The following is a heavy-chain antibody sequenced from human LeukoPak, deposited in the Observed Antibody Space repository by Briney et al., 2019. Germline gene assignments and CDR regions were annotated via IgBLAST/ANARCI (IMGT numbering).Heavy chain of an antibody. CDR1: GFTFSSYS. D-gene: IGHD5-12*01. Sequence: GGSLRLSCAASGFTFSSYSMNWVRQAPGKGLEWVSSISSSSSYIYYADSVKGRFTISRDNAKNSLYLQMNSLRAEDTAVYYCARVGSGYDYYYYYYMDVWGKGTTVTVSS. J-gene: IGHJ6*03. CDR2: ISSSSSYI. CDR3: ARVGSGYDYYYYYYMDV. V-gene: IGHV3-21*04.